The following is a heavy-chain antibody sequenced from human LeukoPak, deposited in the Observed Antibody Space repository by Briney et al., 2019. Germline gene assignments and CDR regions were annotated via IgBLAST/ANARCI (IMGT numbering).Heavy chain of an antibody. CDR1: GGTFSSYA. CDR3: ARDPYTSSSWYRGRANNWFDP. J-gene: IGHJ5*02. Sequence: GSSVKVSCKASGGTFSSYAISWVRQAPGQGLEWMGGIIPIFGTANYAQKFQGRVTITTDESTSTAYMELSSLRSEDTAVYYCARDPYTSSSWYRGRANNWFDPWGQRTLVTVSS. D-gene: IGHD6-13*01. V-gene: IGHV1-69*05. CDR2: IIPIFGTA.